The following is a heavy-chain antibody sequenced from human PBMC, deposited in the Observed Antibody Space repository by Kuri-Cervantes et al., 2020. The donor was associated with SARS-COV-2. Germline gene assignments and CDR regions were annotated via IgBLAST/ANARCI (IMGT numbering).Heavy chain of an antibody. V-gene: IGHV3-23*01. J-gene: IGHJ2*01. Sequence: GESLKLSCASSGFTFGDHAMVLVRQAPGKGLEWVSAISGPGGSTYYADSVKDRFTISRDNSKKTLSLQMNSLRADDTAVYYCAKMERWNVLMVYATILTGYFDLWGRGTLVTVSS. CDR2: ISGPGGST. CDR1: GFTFGDHA. D-gene: IGHD2-8*01. CDR3: AKMERWNVLMVYATILTGYFDL.